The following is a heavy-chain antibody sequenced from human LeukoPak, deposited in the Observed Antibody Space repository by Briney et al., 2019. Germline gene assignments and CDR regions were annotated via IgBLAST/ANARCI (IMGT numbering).Heavy chain of an antibody. CDR1: GFTFSVYS. V-gene: IGHV3-21*01. J-gene: IGHJ4*02. Sequence: GGSLRLSCAASGFTFSVYSMNWVRQAPGKGLEWVSSISSDSSYTDYADSLKGRFTISRDNAKNSLYLQMNSLKVEDTGVYYCVRDSMDLQWVGCWGQGTLVTVSS. CDR2: ISSDSSYT. D-gene: IGHD6-19*01. CDR3: VRDSMDLQWVGC.